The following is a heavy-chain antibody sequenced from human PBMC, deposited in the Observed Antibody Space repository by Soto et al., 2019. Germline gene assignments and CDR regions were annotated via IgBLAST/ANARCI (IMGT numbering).Heavy chain of an antibody. CDR1: GGSFSGYY. CDR2: INHSGST. V-gene: IGHV4-34*01. CDR3: ARARYDYVWGSYRHIDY. D-gene: IGHD3-16*02. J-gene: IGHJ4*02. Sequence: SETLSLTCAVYGGSFSGYYWSWIRQPPGKGLEWIGEINHSGSTNYNPSLKSRVTISVDTSKNQFSLKLSSVTAADTAVYYCARARYDYVWGSYRHIDYWGQGTLVTVS.